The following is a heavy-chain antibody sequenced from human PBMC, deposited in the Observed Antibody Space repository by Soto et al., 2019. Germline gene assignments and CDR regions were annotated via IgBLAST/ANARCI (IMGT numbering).Heavy chain of an antibody. J-gene: IGHJ4*02. D-gene: IGHD3-9*01. CDR1: GYTFTSYY. Sequence: QVQLVQSGAEVKKPGASVKVSCKASGYTFTSYYMHWVRQAPGQGLEWMGIINPSGGSTSYAQKFQGRVTMTRDTSTSTVYMELSSLRSDDTAVYYCARRSYDILTGYYSNFDYWGQGTLVTVSS. V-gene: IGHV1-46*03. CDR3: ARRSYDILTGYYSNFDY. CDR2: INPSGGST.